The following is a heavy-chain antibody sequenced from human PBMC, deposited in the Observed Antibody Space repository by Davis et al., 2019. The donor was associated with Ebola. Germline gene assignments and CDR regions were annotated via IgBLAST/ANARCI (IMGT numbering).Heavy chain of an antibody. CDR3: ANFDALGTIFGVVTSAYNWFDP. D-gene: IGHD3-3*01. Sequence: PGGSLRLSCAASGFTFSSYSMNWVRQAPGKGLEWVSSISSSSSYIYYADSVKGRFTISRDNAKNSLYLQMNSLRAEDTAVYYCANFDALGTIFGVVTSAYNWFDPWGQGTLVTVSS. J-gene: IGHJ5*02. CDR2: ISSSSSYI. V-gene: IGHV3-21*01. CDR1: GFTFSSYS.